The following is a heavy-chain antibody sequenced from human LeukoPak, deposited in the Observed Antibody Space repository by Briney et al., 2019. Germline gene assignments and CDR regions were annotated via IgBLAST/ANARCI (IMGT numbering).Heavy chain of an antibody. Sequence: GGSLRLSCAASGFNFGTYSMNWVRQAPGTGLEWISYISGGAGTMYYASSVKGRFTISRDNAKNSLYLQLSSLRAEDTAVYYCARDVIMDVWGKGTTVTVSS. CDR3: ARDVIMDV. CDR2: ISGGAGTM. J-gene: IGHJ6*03. CDR1: GFNFGTYS. D-gene: IGHD2-21*01. V-gene: IGHV3-48*01.